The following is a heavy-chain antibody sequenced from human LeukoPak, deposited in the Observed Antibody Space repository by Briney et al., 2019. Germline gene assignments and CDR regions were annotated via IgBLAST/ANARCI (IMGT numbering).Heavy chain of an antibody. CDR3: AMWSNWGRDY. CDR1: GFTFSNYG. J-gene: IGHJ4*02. Sequence: PGGSLRLSCAASGFTFSNYGMQWVRQAPGKGLDWVALSWSDGSSEWYADSVKGRFTISRDNSKNTLYPQMNSLRVEDTAVYYCAMWSNWGRDYRGQGTLVTVSS. D-gene: IGHD7-27*01. V-gene: IGHV3-33*01. CDR2: SWSDGSSE.